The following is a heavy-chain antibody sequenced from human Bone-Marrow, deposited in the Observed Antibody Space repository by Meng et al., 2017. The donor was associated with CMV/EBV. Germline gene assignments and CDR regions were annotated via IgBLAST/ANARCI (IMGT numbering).Heavy chain of an antibody. D-gene: IGHD2/OR15-2a*01. V-gene: IGHV3-48*03. Sequence: LSLTCAASGFTFSSYEMNWVRQAPGKGLEWVSYISSSGSTIYYADSVKGRFTISRDNAKNSLYLQMNSLRAEDTAVYYCARGLNSDFYPVDLGVYYWGQGTLVTVSS. CDR2: ISSSGSTI. J-gene: IGHJ4*02. CDR3: ARGLNSDFYPVDLGVYY. CDR1: GFTFSSYE.